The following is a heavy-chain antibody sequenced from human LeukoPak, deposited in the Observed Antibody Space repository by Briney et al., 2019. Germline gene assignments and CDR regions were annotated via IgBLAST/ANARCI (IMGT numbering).Heavy chain of an antibody. V-gene: IGHV4-4*07. CDR3: ARDEELKGLSGWHALDI. D-gene: IGHD6-19*01. J-gene: IGHJ3*02. CDR1: GGSISIYY. CDR2: IYTSGST. Sequence: SETLSLTCTVAGGSISIYYWSWIRQPAGKGLEWIGRIYTSGSTNYNPSLKSRVTMSVDTSKNQFSLKLSSVTAADTAVYYCARDEELKGLSGWHALDIWGQGTMVTVSS.